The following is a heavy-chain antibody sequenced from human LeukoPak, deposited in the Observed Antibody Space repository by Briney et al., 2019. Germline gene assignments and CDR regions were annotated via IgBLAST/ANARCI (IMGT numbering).Heavy chain of an antibody. CDR1: GATFSSYA. V-gene: IGHV1-69*13. CDR3: ARASIAARLFDY. CDR2: IIPIFGTA. Sequence: ASVKVSCKASGATFSSYAISWVRQAPGQGLEWMGGIIPIFGTANYAQKFQGRVTITADESTSTAYMELSSLRSEDTAVYYCARASIAARLFDYWGQGTLVTVSS. D-gene: IGHD6-6*01. J-gene: IGHJ4*02.